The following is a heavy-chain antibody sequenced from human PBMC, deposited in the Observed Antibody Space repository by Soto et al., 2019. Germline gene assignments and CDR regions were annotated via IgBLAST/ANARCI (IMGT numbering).Heavy chain of an antibody. CDR2: ISGSGGST. V-gene: IGHV3-23*01. D-gene: IGHD2-2*01. CDR3: AKEVGRGSVVPAAVGNHYDYALDV. Sequence: EVQLLESGGGLVQPGGSLRLSCAASGFSFSSYAMSWVRQAPGKGLEWVSEISGSGGSTYYADSVKGRFTISRDNSENTLYLQMNGLGAEDTAVYYCAKEVGRGSVVPAAVGNHYDYALDVW. CDR1: GFSFSSYA. J-gene: IGHJ6*01.